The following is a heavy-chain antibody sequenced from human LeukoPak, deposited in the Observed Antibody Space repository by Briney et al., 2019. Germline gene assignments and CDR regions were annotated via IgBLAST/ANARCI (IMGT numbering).Heavy chain of an antibody. Sequence: GGSLRLSCAASGFTFSSYSMNWVRQAPGKGLGWVSSISSSSSYIYYADSVKGRFTISRDNAKNSLYLQMNSLRAEDTAVYYCARVSVRWLQHKNFDYWGQGTLITVSS. V-gene: IGHV3-21*01. CDR2: ISSSSSYI. CDR3: ARVSVRWLQHKNFDY. CDR1: GFTFSSYS. D-gene: IGHD5-24*01. J-gene: IGHJ4*02.